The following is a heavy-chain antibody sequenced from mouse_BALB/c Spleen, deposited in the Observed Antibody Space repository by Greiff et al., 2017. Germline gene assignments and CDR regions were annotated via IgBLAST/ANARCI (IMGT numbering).Heavy chain of an antibody. CDR3: TRDRNYYGTSYWYFDV. D-gene: IGHD2-1*01. V-gene: IGHV5-6-4*01. CDR1: GFTFSSYT. Sequence: EVKLEESGGGLVKPGGSLKLSCAASGFTFSSYTMSWVRQTPEKRLEWVATISSGGSYTYYPDSVKGRFTISRDNAKNTLYLQMSSLKSEDTAMYYCTRDRNYYGTSYWYFDVWGAGTTVTVSS. CDR2: ISSGGSYT. J-gene: IGHJ1*01.